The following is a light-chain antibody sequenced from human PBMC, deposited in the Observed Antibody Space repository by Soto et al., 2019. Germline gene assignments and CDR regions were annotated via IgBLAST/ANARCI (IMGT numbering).Light chain of an antibody. V-gene: IGKV3-20*01. CDR3: QQYGSSPWT. Sequence: EIVLTQSPGTLSLSPGERATLSCRASQSVSSTYLGWYQQKPGQAPRLLIYRASSRATGIPDRFSGSGSGTDFTLTISRLEPEDFAVYYCQQYGSSPWTFGQGTKVEIK. J-gene: IGKJ1*01. CDR1: QSVSSTY. CDR2: RAS.